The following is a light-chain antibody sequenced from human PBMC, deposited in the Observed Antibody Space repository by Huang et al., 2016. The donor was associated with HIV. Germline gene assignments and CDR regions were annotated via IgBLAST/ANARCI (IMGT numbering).Light chain of an antibody. Sequence: IVLTQSPATLSLSPGERATLSCRTSQSVSSYLAWYQQNPGQAPRLLIYDASNRATGIPARFSGSGSGTDFTLTISSLEPEDFAVYYCQQRSNWPWTFGQGTKVEIK. CDR3: QQRSNWPWT. J-gene: IGKJ1*01. V-gene: IGKV3-11*01. CDR1: QSVSSY. CDR2: DAS.